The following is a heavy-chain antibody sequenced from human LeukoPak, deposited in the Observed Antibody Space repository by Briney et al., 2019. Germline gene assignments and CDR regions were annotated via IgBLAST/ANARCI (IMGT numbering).Heavy chain of an antibody. V-gene: IGHV4-59*01. Sequence: SETLSLTCTVSGGSISSYYWSWIRQPPGKGLEWIGYISYSGSTNFNPSLKSRVTISVDTPRNQFSLKLSSVTAADTAVYYCAREGTAGTNLNWFDPWGQGTLVTVSS. CDR1: GGSISSYY. CDR3: AREGTAGTNLNWFDP. J-gene: IGHJ5*02. CDR2: ISYSGST. D-gene: IGHD1-1*01.